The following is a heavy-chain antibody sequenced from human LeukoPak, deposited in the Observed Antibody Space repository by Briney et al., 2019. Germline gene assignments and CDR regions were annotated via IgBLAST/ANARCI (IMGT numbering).Heavy chain of an antibody. CDR2: INHSGST. CDR3: ARDPEDIVLLGDI. J-gene: IGHJ3*02. V-gene: IGHV4-34*01. CDR1: GGSFSGYY. Sequence: SETLSLTCAVYGGSFSGYYWSWIRQPPGKGLEWIGEINHSGSTNYNPSLKSRVTISVDTSKNQFSLKLSSVTAADTAVYYCARDPEDIVLLGDIWGQGTMVTVSS. D-gene: IGHD2-8*01.